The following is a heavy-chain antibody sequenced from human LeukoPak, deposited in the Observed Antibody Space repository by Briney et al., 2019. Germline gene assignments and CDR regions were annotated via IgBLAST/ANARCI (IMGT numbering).Heavy chain of an antibody. V-gene: IGHV4-38-2*02. CDR1: GYSISSGYY. Sequence: SETLSLTCTVSGYSISSGYYWGWIRQPPGKGLEWIGSIYHSGSTYYNPSLKSRVTISVDTSKNQFSLKLSSVTAADTAVYYCARDRDFLYCSSTSCHHAFDIWGQGTMVTVSS. CDR2: IYHSGST. J-gene: IGHJ3*02. D-gene: IGHD2-2*01. CDR3: ARDRDFLYCSSTSCHHAFDI.